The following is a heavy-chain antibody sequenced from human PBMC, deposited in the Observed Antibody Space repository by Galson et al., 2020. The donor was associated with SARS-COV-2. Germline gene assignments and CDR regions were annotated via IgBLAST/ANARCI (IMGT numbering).Heavy chain of an antibody. D-gene: IGHD3-16*01. V-gene: IGHV3-33*06. CDR2: IWYDGSNK. CDR1: GFTFSSYG. J-gene: IGHJ4*02. CDR3: AKDRGLGVEGFDY. Sequence: QLGESLKISCAASGFTFSSYGMHWVRQAPGKGLEWVAVIWYDGSNKYYADSVKGRFTISRDNSKNTLYLQMNSLRAEDTAVYYWAKDRGLGVEGFDYWGQGTLVTVSS.